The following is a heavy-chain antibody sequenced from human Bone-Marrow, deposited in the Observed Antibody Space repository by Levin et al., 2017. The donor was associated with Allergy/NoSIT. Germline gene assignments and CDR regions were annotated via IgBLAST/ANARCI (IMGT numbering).Heavy chain of an antibody. J-gene: IGHJ6*02. CDR3: AGGDIVLVQYDYYYYGMDV. CDR2: IKQDGSEK. V-gene: IGHV3-7*01. D-gene: IGHD2-8*02. Sequence: GESLKISCTASGFTFSRYWMTWVRQAPGKGLEWVANIKQDGSEKYYVDSVKGRFTISRDSAKNSLFLQMNSLRAEDTAVYYCAGGDIVLVQYDYYYYGMDVWGQGTTVTVSS. CDR1: GFTFSRYW.